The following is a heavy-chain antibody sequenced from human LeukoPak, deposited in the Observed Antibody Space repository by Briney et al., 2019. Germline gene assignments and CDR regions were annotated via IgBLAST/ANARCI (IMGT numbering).Heavy chain of an antibody. J-gene: IGHJ5*02. CDR1: GYTFTSYG. D-gene: IGHD5-12*01. CDR3: AREEGYGGYDSNWFDP. Sequence: ASVKVSCKASGYTFTSYGISWVRQAPGQGLEWMGWISAYNGNTNYAQKLQGRVTMTTDTSTSTAYMELRSLRSDDTAVYYCAREEGYGGYDSNWFDPWGQGTLVTVSS. V-gene: IGHV1-18*01. CDR2: ISAYNGNT.